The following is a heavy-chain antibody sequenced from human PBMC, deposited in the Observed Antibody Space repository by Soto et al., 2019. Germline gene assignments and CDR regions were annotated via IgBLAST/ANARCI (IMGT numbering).Heavy chain of an antibody. CDR3: ARSMMVRGVLFDL. Sequence: EVQLVESGGGLIQPGGSLRLSCEVSGFSVSGNYMSWVRQAPGKGLDWVSGIYSGGSRYYADSVRGRFTISRDESQNTLYLQMNNLRAEDTAVYYCARSMMVRGVLFDLWGRGSLVSVSS. D-gene: IGHD3-10*01. J-gene: IGHJ4*02. CDR1: GFSVSGNY. CDR2: IYSGGSR. V-gene: IGHV3-53*01.